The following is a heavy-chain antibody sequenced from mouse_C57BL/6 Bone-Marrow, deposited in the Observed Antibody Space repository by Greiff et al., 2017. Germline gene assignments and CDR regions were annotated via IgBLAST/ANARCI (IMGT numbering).Heavy chain of an antibody. CDR1: GYTFTSYW. V-gene: IGHV1-53*01. CDR3: ARESSSYALSGFDY. CDR2: INPSNGGT. Sequence: QVQLQQPGTELVKPGASVKLSCKASGYTFTSYWMHWVKQRPGHGLEWIGNINPSNGGTNYNEKFKSKATLTVDNSSSTAYMQLSSLTSEDSAVYYCARESSSYALSGFDYWGQGTTLTVSS. J-gene: IGHJ2*01. D-gene: IGHD1-1*01.